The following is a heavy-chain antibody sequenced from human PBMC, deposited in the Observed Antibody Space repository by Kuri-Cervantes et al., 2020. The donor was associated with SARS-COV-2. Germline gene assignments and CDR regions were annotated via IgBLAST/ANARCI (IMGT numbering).Heavy chain of an antibody. CDR1: GFTFSDYY. V-gene: IGHV3-11*06. D-gene: IGHD4-11*01. CDR2: ISSSSSYT. Sequence: GGSLRLSCAASGFTFSDYYMSWIRQAPGKGLEWVSYISSSSSYTNYADSVKGRFTISRDNSKNTLYLQMNSLRAEDTAVYYCASQTVTTGYYYGMDVWGQGTTVTVSS. J-gene: IGHJ6*02. CDR3: ASQTVTTGYYYGMDV.